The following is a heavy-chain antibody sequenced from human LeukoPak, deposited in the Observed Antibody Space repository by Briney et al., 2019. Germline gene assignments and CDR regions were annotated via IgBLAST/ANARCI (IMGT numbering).Heavy chain of an antibody. V-gene: IGHV3-48*01. J-gene: IGHJ4*02. CDR2: IGIDSGNT. CDR1: GFTFSDYS. Sequence: PGGSLRLSCAASGFTFSDYSMNWLRQAPGKGLGWISYIGIDSGNTNYADSVKGRFIISGDKAKNSLYLQMNSLRVEDTAVYYCARDYKYAFDDWGQGTLVTVSS. CDR3: ARDYKYAFDD. D-gene: IGHD5-24*01.